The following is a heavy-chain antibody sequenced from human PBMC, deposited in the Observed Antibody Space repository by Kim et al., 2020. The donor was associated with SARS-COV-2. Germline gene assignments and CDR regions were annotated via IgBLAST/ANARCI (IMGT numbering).Heavy chain of an antibody. D-gene: IGHD6-13*01. CDR3: ARGLHHWEQQLEIDYYYYGMDV. CDR2: INHSGST. CDR1: GGSFSGYY. J-gene: IGHJ6*02. V-gene: IGHV4-34*01. Sequence: SETLSLTCAVYGGSFSGYYWSWIRQPPGKGLEWIGEINHSGSTNYNPSLKSRVTISVDTSKNQFSLKLSSVTAADTAVYYCARGLHHWEQQLEIDYYYYGMDVWGQGTTVTVSS.